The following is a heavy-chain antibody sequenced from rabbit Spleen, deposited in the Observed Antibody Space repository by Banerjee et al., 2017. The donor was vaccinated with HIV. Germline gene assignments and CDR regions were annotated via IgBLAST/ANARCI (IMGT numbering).Heavy chain of an antibody. D-gene: IGHD4-1*01. CDR1: GFSFSSGYD. J-gene: IGHJ6*01. V-gene: IGHV1S43*01. CDR2: IDPIFTYT. Sequence: QQQLVESGGGLVKPGASLTLTCKASGFSFSSGYDMCWVRQAPGKGLEWIGSIDPIFTYTYYANWVNGRFTISRDNAQNTVDLQMNSLTAADTATYFCARDYNGGWDLWGQGTLVTVS. CDR3: ARDYNGGWDL.